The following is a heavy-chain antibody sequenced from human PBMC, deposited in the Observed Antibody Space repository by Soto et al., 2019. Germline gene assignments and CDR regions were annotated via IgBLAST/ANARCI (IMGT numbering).Heavy chain of an antibody. CDR3: ARDQGGSYYY. CDR2: ISAFYGNT. D-gene: IGHD1-26*01. J-gene: IGHJ4*02. CDR1: GYTFTNYG. Sequence: QVQLVQSGAEVKKPGASVKVSCKASGYTFTNYGISWVRQAPGQGLEWMGGISAFYGNTNYAQKIQGRVTMTTDTTTNTDYMDLRSLRTDDTAWEYCARDQGGSYYYWGQGTLVTVSS. V-gene: IGHV1-18*01.